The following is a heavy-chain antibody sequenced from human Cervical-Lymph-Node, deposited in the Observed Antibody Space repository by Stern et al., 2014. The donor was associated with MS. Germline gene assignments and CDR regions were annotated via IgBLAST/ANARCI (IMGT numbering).Heavy chain of an antibody. CDR3: ARLPLN. Sequence: EVQLEESGGGLVQPGGSLRLSCTASGFTFSDHYIDWVRQAPGQGLQWVGRSSNKADSYTTEYATSVKGRFTISVDDARNSVYLQMNSLKIDDTAVYYCARLPLNWGQGTLVTVSS. CDR2: SSNKADSYTT. V-gene: IGHV3-72*01. CDR1: GFTFSDHY. J-gene: IGHJ4*02.